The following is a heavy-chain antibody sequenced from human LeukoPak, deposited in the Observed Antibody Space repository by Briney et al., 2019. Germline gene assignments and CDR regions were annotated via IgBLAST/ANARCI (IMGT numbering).Heavy chain of an antibody. D-gene: IGHD2-15*01. CDR1: GYTFTGYY. J-gene: IGHJ5*02. V-gene: IGHV1-2*02. CDR2: INPNSGGT. CDR3: ARAENVGYCSGGSCHRGDWFDP. Sequence: ASVKVSCKASGYTFTGYYMHWVRQAPGQGLEWMGWINPNSGGTNYAQKFQGRVTMTRDTSISTAYMELSRLRSDDTAVYYCARAENVGYCSGGSCHRGDWFDPWGQGTLVTVSS.